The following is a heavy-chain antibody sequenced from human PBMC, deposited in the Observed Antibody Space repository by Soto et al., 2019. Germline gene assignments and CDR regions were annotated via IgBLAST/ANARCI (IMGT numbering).Heavy chain of an antibody. D-gene: IGHD5-18*01. CDR2: IYSGGST. Sequence: AGGSLRLSCAASGFTVSSNYMSWVRQAPGKGLEWVSVIYSGGSTYYADSVKGRFTISRDNSKNTLYLQMNSLRAEDTAVYYCARLIYSYGYFDYWGQGTLVTVSS. CDR3: ARLIYSYGYFDY. J-gene: IGHJ4*02. CDR1: GFTVSSNY. V-gene: IGHV3-66*04.